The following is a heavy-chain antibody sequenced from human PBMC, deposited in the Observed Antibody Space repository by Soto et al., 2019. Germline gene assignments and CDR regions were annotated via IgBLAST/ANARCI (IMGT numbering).Heavy chain of an antibody. CDR1: GFTFSSYW. J-gene: IGHJ6*02. CDR2: IKQDGSEK. V-gene: IGHV3-7*03. D-gene: IGHD3-9*01. CDR3: AREYYDILTGYRPYGMDV. Sequence: GSLRLSCAASGFTFSSYWMSWVRQAPGKGLEWVANIKQDGSEKYYVDSVKGRFTISRDNAKNSLYLQMNSLRAEDTAVYYCAREYYDILTGYRPYGMDVWGQGTTVTVSS.